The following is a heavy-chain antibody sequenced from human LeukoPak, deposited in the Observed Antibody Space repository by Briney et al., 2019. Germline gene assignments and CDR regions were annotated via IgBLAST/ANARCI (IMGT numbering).Heavy chain of an antibody. CDR2: INPNSGGT. V-gene: IGHV1-2*04. D-gene: IGHD6-13*01. CDR3: ARDANGIAAAGPWGGMDV. CDR1: GYTFTSYG. Sequence: RASVKVSCKASGYTFTSYGISWVRQAPGQGLEWMGWINPNSGGTNYAQKFQGWVTMTRDTSISTAYVELSRLRSDDTAVYYCARDANGIAAAGPWGGMDVWGQGTTVTVSS. J-gene: IGHJ6*02.